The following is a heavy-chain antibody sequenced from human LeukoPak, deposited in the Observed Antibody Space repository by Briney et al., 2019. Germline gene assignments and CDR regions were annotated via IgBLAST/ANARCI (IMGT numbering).Heavy chain of an antibody. D-gene: IGHD5-12*01. Sequence: PGGSLRLSCAASGFXFSNYSINWVRQAPGKGLEWVPYISTRSGTIYYTDSVKGRFTISRDNAKNSLYLQMNSLRDEDTAVYYCARDRGGYEFFDSWGQGILVTVSS. V-gene: IGHV3-48*02. CDR2: ISTRSGTI. CDR1: GFXFSNYS. J-gene: IGHJ4*02. CDR3: ARDRGGYEFFDS.